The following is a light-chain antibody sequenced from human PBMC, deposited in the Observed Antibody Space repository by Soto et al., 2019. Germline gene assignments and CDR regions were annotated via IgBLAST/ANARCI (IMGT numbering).Light chain of an antibody. V-gene: IGLV1-40*01. CDR1: SSNIGAGYD. J-gene: IGLJ3*02. Sequence: QSVLTQPPSVSGAPGQGVTISCTGSSSNIGAGYDVHWYRQLPGAAPKVLIYDDNDRPSGVPDRFSASKSGTSASLAITGLQAEDEADYYCQSYDSSLSSSGVFGGGTKVTVL. CDR3: QSYDSSLSSSGV. CDR2: DDN.